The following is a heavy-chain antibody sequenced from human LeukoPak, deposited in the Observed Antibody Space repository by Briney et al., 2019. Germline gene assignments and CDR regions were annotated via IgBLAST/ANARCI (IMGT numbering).Heavy chain of an antibody. V-gene: IGHV3-74*01. CDR2: IKTDGSST. CDR3: VRDPHGSGSSNSPHDAFDI. Sequence: GRSLRLSCAASGFTFSTYWMHWVRQGPGNGLVWVSRIKTDGSSTSYADSVKGRFTISRDNAKNTVYLQMSSLRAEDTAVYYCVRDPHGSGSSNSPHDAFDIWGHGTMVTVSS. D-gene: IGHD3-10*01. J-gene: IGHJ3*02. CDR1: GFTFSTYW.